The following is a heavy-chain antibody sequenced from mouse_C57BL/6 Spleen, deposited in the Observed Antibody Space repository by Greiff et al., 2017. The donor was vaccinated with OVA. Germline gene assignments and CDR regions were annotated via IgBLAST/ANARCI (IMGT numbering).Heavy chain of an antibody. CDR1: GYTFTSYW. V-gene: IGHV1-52*01. Sequence: QVQLQQPGAELVRPGSSVKLSCKASGYTFTSYWMPWVKQRPIQGLEWIGNIDPSDSETHYNQKFKDKATLTVDKSSSTAYMQLSSLTSEDSAVYYCARRGNYGSSLYWYFDVWGTGTTVTVSS. D-gene: IGHD1-1*01. CDR2: IDPSDSET. J-gene: IGHJ1*03. CDR3: ARRGNYGSSLYWYFDV.